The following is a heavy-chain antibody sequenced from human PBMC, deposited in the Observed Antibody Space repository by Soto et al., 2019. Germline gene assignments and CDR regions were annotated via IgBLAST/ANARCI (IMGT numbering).Heavy chain of an antibody. Sequence: QVQLVQSGAEVKKPGASVKVSCKASGYIFTAYSMHWVRQAPGQGLEWMGVVNPSGGSTNYAQKFQVRIPMTRDTSTSTVYRDLSSLTSEDTAVYYCAREENCSDGICYSEYFQRWGQGTLVTVSS. CDR3: AREENCSDGICYSEYFQR. CDR1: GYIFTAYS. V-gene: IGHV1-46*01. J-gene: IGHJ1*01. D-gene: IGHD2-15*01. CDR2: VNPSGGST.